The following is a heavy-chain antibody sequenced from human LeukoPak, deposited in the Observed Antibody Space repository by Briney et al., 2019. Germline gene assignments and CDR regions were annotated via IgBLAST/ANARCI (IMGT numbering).Heavy chain of an antibody. J-gene: IGHJ6*02. V-gene: IGHV3-21*01. Sequence: GGSLRLSCAAAGFSFSTYSMNWVRQTPGKGLEWVSSISRTSSYIYYADSVKGRFTLSRDNGKNSLYLQMNSLRTEDTAVYYCARGGMGANSQEYFYYGMDVWGQGTTVTVSS. CDR3: ARGGMGANSQEYFYYGMDV. CDR1: GFSFSTYS. D-gene: IGHD2-8*01. CDR2: ISRTSSYI.